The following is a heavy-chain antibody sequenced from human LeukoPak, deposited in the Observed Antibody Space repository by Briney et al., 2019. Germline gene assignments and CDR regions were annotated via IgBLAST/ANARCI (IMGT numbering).Heavy chain of an antibody. CDR3: ARDGMDIVLTPQTVDTAMIKAGHYDSSGYSLNYYMDV. Sequence: GGSLRLSCAASGFTFSSYSMNWVRQAPGKGLEWVSSISSSSSYIYYADSVKGRFTISRDNAKNSLYLQMNSLRAEDTAVYYCARDGMDIVLTPQTVDTAMIKAGHYDSSGYSLNYYMDVWGKGTTVTVSS. CDR2: ISSSSSYI. D-gene: IGHD3-22*01. CDR1: GFTFSSYS. V-gene: IGHV3-21*01. J-gene: IGHJ6*03.